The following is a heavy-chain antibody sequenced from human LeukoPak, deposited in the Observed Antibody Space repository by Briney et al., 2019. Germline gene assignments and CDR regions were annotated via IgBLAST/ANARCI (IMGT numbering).Heavy chain of an antibody. J-gene: IGHJ4*02. Sequence: PSETLSLTCTVSGGSISTYYWSWIRQPPGKRLEWLGYIYYSGSTNYNPSLQSRVTISVDTSKDQFSLKLSSVTAADTAVYYCARLGYYSSSWTAFDYWGQGTLVTVSS. V-gene: IGHV4-59*08. CDR3: ARLGYYSSSWTAFDY. CDR2: IYYSGST. CDR1: GGSISTYY. D-gene: IGHD6-13*01.